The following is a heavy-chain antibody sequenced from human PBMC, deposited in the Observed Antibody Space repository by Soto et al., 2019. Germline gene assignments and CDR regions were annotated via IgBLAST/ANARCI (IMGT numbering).Heavy chain of an antibody. CDR1: GASISGSSYQ. CDR3: ARTANWLDP. Sequence: SETLSLTCTVSGASISGSSYQWGWIRQPPGKGLEWIGNIHYSGSAYYNPALKSRVTISLDTSKNQVSLKLSSVTAADTAVYYCARTANWLDPWGQGTLVTVSS. CDR2: IHYSGSA. J-gene: IGHJ5*02. V-gene: IGHV4-39*01.